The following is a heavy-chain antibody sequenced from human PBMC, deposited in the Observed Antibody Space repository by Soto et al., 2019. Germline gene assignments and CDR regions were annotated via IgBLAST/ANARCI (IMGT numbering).Heavy chain of an antibody. Sequence: SETLSLTCTVSGGSISSSSYYWGWIRQPPGKGLEWIGSIYYSGSTYYNPSLKSRVTISVDTSKNQFSLKLSSVTAADTAVYYCARQADGYNSWWFDPWGQGTLVTVS. CDR1: GGSISSSSYY. D-gene: IGHD5-12*01. V-gene: IGHV4-39*01. J-gene: IGHJ5*02. CDR3: ARQADGYNSWWFDP. CDR2: IYYSGST.